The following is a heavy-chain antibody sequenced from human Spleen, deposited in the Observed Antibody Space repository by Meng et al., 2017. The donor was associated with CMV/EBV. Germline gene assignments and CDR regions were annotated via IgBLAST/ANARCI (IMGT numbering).Heavy chain of an antibody. V-gene: IGHV4-34*01. J-gene: IGHJ6*02. D-gene: IGHD6-6*01. CDR1: GGSFSAYY. Sequence: SQTLSLTCAVYGGSFSAYYWSWIRQPPGKGLEWIGIIYYSGSTYYNPSLKSRVTISVDTSKNQFSLKLSSVTAADTAVYYCARPGIPARSWYYFDMDVWGQGTTVTVSS. CDR3: ARPGIPARSWYYFDMDV. CDR2: IYYSGST.